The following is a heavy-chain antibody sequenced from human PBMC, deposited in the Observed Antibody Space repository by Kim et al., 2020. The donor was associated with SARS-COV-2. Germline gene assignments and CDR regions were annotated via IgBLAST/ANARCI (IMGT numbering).Heavy chain of an antibody. J-gene: IGHJ4*02. CDR2: ISGSGGTT. V-gene: IGHV3-23*01. CDR3: AKWDSSGSYFDY. Sequence: GGSLRLSCAASGFTFSSYAMSWVRQAPGKGLEWVSGISGSGGTTYYADSVKGRFTISRDNSKNTLYLQMNSLRAEDTAVYYCAKWDSSGSYFDYWGQGTLVTVSS. CDR1: GFTFSSYA. D-gene: IGHD3-22*01.